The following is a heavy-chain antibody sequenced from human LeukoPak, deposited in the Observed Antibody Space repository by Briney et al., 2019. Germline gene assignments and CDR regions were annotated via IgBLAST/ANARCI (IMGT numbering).Heavy chain of an antibody. CDR1: GGSISSYY. Sequence: SETLSLTCTVSGGSISSYYWNWIRQPPGKGLEWIGYIYYSGSTNYNPSLKSRVTISVDTSKNQFSLKLSSVTAADTAVYYCARDKGYCSGGSCYMGGLDYWGQGTLVTVSS. D-gene: IGHD2-15*01. CDR2: IYYSGST. CDR3: ARDKGYCSGGSCYMGGLDY. J-gene: IGHJ4*02. V-gene: IGHV4-59*01.